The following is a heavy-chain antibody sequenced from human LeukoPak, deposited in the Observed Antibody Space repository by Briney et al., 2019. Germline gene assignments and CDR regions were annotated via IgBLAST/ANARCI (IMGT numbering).Heavy chain of an antibody. CDR2: IYYSGST. V-gene: IGHV4-59*08. Sequence: SETLSLTCTVSGGSISSYYWSWIRQPPGKGLEWIGYIYYSGSTNYNPSLKSRVTISVDTSKNQFSLKLSSVTAADTAVYYCARTGVVRGVISDYWGQGTLVTVSS. CDR1: GGSISSYY. D-gene: IGHD3-10*01. J-gene: IGHJ4*02. CDR3: ARTGVVRGVISDY.